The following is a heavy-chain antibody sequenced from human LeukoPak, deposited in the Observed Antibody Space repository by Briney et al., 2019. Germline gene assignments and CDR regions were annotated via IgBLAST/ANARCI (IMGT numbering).Heavy chain of an antibody. CDR2: ISGSGSTK. J-gene: IGHJ4*02. CDR3: ARDYGGVMFDS. Sequence: GGSLRLSCAASGFTFSRFEMNWVRQGPGKRLEWVSYISGSGSTKYYAETAKGRFTISRDNGKNSLYLQMISLRAEDTAVYYCARDYGGVMFDSWGQGTLVTVSS. D-gene: IGHD4-23*01. CDR1: GFTFSRFE. V-gene: IGHV3-48*03.